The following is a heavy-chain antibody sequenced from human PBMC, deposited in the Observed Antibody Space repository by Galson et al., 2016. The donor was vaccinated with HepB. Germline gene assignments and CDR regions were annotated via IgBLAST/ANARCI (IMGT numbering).Heavy chain of an antibody. D-gene: IGHD3-16*01. CDR1: KFTFSTCA. J-gene: IGHJ4*02. V-gene: IGHV3-23*01. Sequence: SLRPSCAASKFTFSTCAMSWVRQAPGKGLEWVSTISGSGDNTFHAESVKGRFTISRDNPRNTLFLQMNSLTAEDTAVYYRAKDAKRMPTGNGGIYAYWGQGTLVTVSS. CDR2: ISGSGDNT. CDR3: AKDAKRMPTGNGGIYAY.